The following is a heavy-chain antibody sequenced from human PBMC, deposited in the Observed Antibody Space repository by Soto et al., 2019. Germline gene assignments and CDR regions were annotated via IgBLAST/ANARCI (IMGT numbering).Heavy chain of an antibody. D-gene: IGHD1-7*01. J-gene: IGHJ6*02. Sequence: SVKVSCKASGGTFSSYAISWVRQAPGQGLEWMGGIIPIFGTANYAQKFQGRVTITADESTSTAYMELSSLRSEDTAVYYCARDRAGTTVGGYYGMDVWGQGTTVTVSS. CDR3: ARDRAGTTVGGYYGMDV. CDR2: IIPIFGTA. V-gene: IGHV1-69*13. CDR1: GGTFSSYA.